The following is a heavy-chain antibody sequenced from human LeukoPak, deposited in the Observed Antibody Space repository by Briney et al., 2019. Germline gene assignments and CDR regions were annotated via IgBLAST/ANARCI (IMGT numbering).Heavy chain of an antibody. D-gene: IGHD3-22*01. CDR3: AKEEDLYYYDSTHPGDYFDY. Sequence: PGGSLRLSCAASGFTFSSYGMHWVRQAPGKGLGWVAVISYDGSNKYYADSVKGRFTISRDNSKNTLYLQMNSLRAEDTAVYYCAKEEDLYYYDSTHPGDYFDYWGQGTLVTVSS. V-gene: IGHV3-30*18. CDR1: GFTFSSYG. CDR2: ISYDGSNK. J-gene: IGHJ4*02.